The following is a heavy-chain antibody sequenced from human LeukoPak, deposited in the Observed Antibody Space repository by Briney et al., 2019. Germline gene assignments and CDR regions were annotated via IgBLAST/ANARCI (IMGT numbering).Heavy chain of an antibody. V-gene: IGHV4-61*02. CDR1: GGSISSGSYY. CDR2: IYTSGST. Sequence: SETLSLTCPVSGGSISSGSYYWSWIRQPAGKGLEWIGRIYTSGSTNYNPSLKSRVTISVDTSKNQCSLKLSSVTAADTAVYYCARDHIVVVPAADYYYYYMDVWGKGTTVTVSS. CDR3: ARDHIVVVPAADYYYYYMDV. D-gene: IGHD2-2*01. J-gene: IGHJ6*03.